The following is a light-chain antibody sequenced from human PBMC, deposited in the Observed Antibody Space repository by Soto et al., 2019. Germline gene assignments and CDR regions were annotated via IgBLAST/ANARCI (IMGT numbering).Light chain of an antibody. CDR1: QSISRR. CDR3: QQYRSFSPLT. J-gene: IGKJ4*01. Sequence: DIQMTPSPSTLSASVGDRVTITYPASQSISRRVAWYQQKSGRAPKLMLYDAYNLENGGPSRLRGSGYGTEFTLTISSLQPDDFATYYCQQYRSFSPLTFGGGTKVDIK. CDR2: DAY. V-gene: IGKV1-5*01.